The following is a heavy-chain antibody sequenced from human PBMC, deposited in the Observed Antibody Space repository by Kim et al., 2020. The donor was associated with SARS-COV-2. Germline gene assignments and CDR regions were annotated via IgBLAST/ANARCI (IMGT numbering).Heavy chain of an antibody. D-gene: IGHD2-2*01. J-gene: IGHJ4*02. CDR3: ARDKYVMAEGYFDY. Sequence: ANSGTAQFTISRKNAKNSLYLQRNSLRAEDTAVYYCARDKYVMAEGYFDYWGQGTLVTVSS. V-gene: IGHV3-11*01.